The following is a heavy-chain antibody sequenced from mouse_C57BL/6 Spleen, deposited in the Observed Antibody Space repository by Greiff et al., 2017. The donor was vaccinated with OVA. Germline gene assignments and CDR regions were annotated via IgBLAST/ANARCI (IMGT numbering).Heavy chain of an antibody. J-gene: IGHJ3*01. Sequence: VQLQQSGAELVRPGTSVKVSCKASGYAFTNYLIEWVKQRPGQGLEWIGVINPGSGGTNYNEKFKGKATLTADKSSSTAYMQLSSLTSEDSAVYFCARSPHSNDFAYWGQGTLVTVSA. CDR1: GYAFTNYL. D-gene: IGHD2-12*01. CDR3: ARSPHSNDFAY. CDR2: INPGSGGT. V-gene: IGHV1-54*01.